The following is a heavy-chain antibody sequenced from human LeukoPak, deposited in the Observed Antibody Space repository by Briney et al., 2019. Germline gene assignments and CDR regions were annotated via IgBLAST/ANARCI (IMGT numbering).Heavy chain of an antibody. CDR1: GFTFSSYA. J-gene: IGHJ4*02. V-gene: IGHV3-48*02. D-gene: IGHD5-18*01. CDR2: ILTSGSDM. Sequence: PGGSLRLSCAASGFTFSSYAMSWVRQAPGKGLEWVSYILTSGSDMNYADSVKGRFTISRDNAKNSLYLQMNSLRDEDTAVYYCARILGYTQDYWGQGTLVTVSS. CDR3: ARILGYTQDY.